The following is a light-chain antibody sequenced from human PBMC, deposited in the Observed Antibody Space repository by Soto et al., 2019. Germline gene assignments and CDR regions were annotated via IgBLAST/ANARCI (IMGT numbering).Light chain of an antibody. V-gene: IGKV1-39*01. CDR1: QSISRY. CDR2: DAS. J-gene: IGKJ1*01. Sequence: DIQITQSPSSLSASVGDRVTITCRASQSISRYLNWYQQKPGKAPKLLIYDASSLQSGVPSSFSGSGSGTEFTLTISSLQSEDFAVYYCQQYNNWPLTFGQGTKVDI. CDR3: QQYNNWPLT.